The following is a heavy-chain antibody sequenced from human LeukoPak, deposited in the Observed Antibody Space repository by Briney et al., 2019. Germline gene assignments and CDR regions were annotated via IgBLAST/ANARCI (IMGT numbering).Heavy chain of an antibody. CDR3: SKKGQADDYGKPG. V-gene: IGHV3-66*01. J-gene: IGHJ4*02. Sequence: PGGSLRLSCAASSGFTFSRYWMSWVRQAPGKGLEWVSVFYAGGSTYYTDSVKGRFTISRDNSRNTLYLQMDSLRAEDTAVYFCSKKGQADDYGKPGWGQGTLVTVSS. CDR1: GFTFSRYW. D-gene: IGHD4-17*01. CDR2: FYAGGST.